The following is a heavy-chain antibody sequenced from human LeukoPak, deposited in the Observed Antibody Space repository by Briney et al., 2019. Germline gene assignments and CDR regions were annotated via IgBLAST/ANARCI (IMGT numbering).Heavy chain of an antibody. J-gene: IGHJ4*02. CDR3: ARADYYDSSGYSDY. CDR1: GYTFTSYG. CDR2: ISAYDGNT. Sequence: GASVKVSCKASGYTFTSYGISWVRQAPGQGLEWMGWISAYDGNTNYAQKLQGRVTMTTDTSTSTAYMELRSLGSDDTAVYYCARADYYDSSGYSDYWGQGTLVTVSS. D-gene: IGHD3-22*01. V-gene: IGHV1-18*01.